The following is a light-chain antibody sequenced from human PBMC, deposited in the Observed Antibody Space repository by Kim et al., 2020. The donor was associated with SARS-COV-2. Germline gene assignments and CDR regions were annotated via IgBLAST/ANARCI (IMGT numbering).Light chain of an antibody. CDR2: YDN. CDR1: NIGSKS. Sequence: SYELTQPPSVSVAPGKTARITCGGNNIGSKSVHWYQQKPGQAPVLVIYYDNARPSGIPERFSGSNSVNTATLTISRVEAGDEADYYCQVWESSSDHVIFGGGTQLTVL. CDR3: QVWESSSDHVI. V-gene: IGLV3-21*01. J-gene: IGLJ2*01.